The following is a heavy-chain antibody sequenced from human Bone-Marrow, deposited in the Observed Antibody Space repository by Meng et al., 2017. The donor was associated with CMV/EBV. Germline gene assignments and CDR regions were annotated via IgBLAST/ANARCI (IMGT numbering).Heavy chain of an antibody. D-gene: IGHD1-26*01. Sequence: GSLRLSCTASGGSISSYYWSWIRQPPGKGLEWIGYIYYSGSTNYNPSLKSRVTISVDTSKNQFSLKLSSVTAADTAVYYCARSGSYWDAFDIWGQGTMVTVSS. J-gene: IGHJ3*02. V-gene: IGHV4-59*01. CDR1: GGSISSYY. CDR2: IYYSGST. CDR3: ARSGSYWDAFDI.